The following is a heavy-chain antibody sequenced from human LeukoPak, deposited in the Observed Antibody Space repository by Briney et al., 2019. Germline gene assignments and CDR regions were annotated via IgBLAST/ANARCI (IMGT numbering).Heavy chain of an antibody. J-gene: IGHJ4*02. CDR1: VGSISSYY. V-gene: IGHV4-59*08. CDR2: IYYSGST. Sequence: SETLSLTCTVSVGSISSYYWSWIRQPPGKGLEWIGYIYYSGSTNYNPSLKSRVTISVDTSKNQFSLKLSSVTAADTAVYYCARHVAAYCGGDCYPYYFDYWGQGTLVTVSS. D-gene: IGHD2-21*02. CDR3: ARHVAAYCGGDCYPYYFDY.